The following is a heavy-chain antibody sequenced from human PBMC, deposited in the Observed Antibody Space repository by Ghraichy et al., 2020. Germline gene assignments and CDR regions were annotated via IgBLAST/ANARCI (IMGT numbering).Heavy chain of an antibody. Sequence: ETLSLTCTVSGGSISSSTHYWGWIRQPPGKGLEWIGSVLYTGHTNYNPSLKSRVTMSVDTSKNQFSLKLSSVTAADTAVYYCARYCTNGVCYDWGQGTLVTVSS. V-gene: IGHV4-39*01. CDR3: ARYCTNGVCYD. D-gene: IGHD2-8*01. J-gene: IGHJ4*02. CDR2: VLYTGHT. CDR1: GGSISSSTHY.